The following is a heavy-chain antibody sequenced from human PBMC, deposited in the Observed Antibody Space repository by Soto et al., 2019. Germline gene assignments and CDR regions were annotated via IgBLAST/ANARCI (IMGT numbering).Heavy chain of an antibody. CDR2: ISSSGSTI. CDR1: GFAFSSYE. J-gene: IGHJ4*02. Sequence: EVQLVESGGGLLQPGGSLRLSCAASGFAFSSYEMNWVRQAPGKGLEWISYISSSGSTIYYADSVKGRFTISRDNAKSSLFLQMNNLRVEDTAVYYCARDRRGDGIHNVDYWGQGPLVTVSS. CDR3: ARDRRGDGIHNVDY. V-gene: IGHV3-48*03. D-gene: IGHD3-10*01.